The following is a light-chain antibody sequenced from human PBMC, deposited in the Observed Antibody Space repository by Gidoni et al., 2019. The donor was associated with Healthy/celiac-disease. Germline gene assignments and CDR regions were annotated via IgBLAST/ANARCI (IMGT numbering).Light chain of an antibody. Sequence: DIVMTHSPDSLAVSLGERATINCNSSQSVLYRSNTKNYLAWYQQKPGQPPTLLIYWASTRESGVPDRFSGSGSGTDFTLTISSLQAEDVAVYYCQQYYSTPPTFGQGTKVEIK. V-gene: IGKV4-1*01. CDR2: WAS. J-gene: IGKJ1*01. CDR1: QSVLYRSNTKNY. CDR3: QQYYSTPPT.